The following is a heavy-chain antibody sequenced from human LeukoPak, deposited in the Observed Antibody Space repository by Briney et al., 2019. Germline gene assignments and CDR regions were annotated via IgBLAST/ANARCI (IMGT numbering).Heavy chain of an antibody. CDR1: GFTFSSYS. J-gene: IGHJ6*02. D-gene: IGHD3-3*01. V-gene: IGHV3-48*01. CDR3: AGEMSITIFGVVIMDGMDV. CDR2: ISSSSSTI. Sequence: PGGSLRLSCAASGFTFSSYSMNWVRQAPGKGLEWVSYISSSSSTIYYADSVKGRFTISRDNAKNSLYLQMNSLRAEDTAVYYCAGEMSITIFGVVIMDGMDVWGQGTTVTVSS.